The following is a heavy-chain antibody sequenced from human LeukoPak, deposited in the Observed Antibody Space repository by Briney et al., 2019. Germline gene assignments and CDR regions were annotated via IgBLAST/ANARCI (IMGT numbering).Heavy chain of an antibody. CDR3: ARAYGVAGLFDP. CDR1: GFTFSDYR. Sequence: PGGSLRLSCAASGFTFSDYRMSWVRQAPGKGLEWVATINQDGSEKFYVDSVKGRFTIFRDNAKNSLYLQMNSLRAEDTAVYYCARAYGVAGLFDPWGQGTLVSVSS. CDR2: INQDGSEK. J-gene: IGHJ5*02. D-gene: IGHD4-17*01. V-gene: IGHV3-7*03.